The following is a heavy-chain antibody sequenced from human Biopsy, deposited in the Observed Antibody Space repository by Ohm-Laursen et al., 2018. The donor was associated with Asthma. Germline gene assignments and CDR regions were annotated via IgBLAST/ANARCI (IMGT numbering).Heavy chain of an antibody. Sequence: SLRLSCAAFGFTFSSYSMNWVRQAPGKGLEWVSYISSSSSTIYYADSVKGRFTISRDNAKNSLYLQMNSLRDEDTAVYYCARDYGGNSGYYYGMDVWGQGTTVTVSS. CDR1: GFTFSSYS. CDR2: ISSSSSTI. D-gene: IGHD4-23*01. V-gene: IGHV3-48*02. J-gene: IGHJ6*02. CDR3: ARDYGGNSGYYYGMDV.